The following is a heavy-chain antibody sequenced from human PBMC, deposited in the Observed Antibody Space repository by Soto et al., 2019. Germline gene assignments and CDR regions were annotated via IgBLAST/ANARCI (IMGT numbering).Heavy chain of an antibody. V-gene: IGHV4-31*03. CDR3: ARGQGGTTKLRYYYMDV. CDR2: IYYSGGT. J-gene: IGHJ6*03. Sequence: SETLSLTCTVSGGSISSGGYYWSWIRQHPGKGLEWIGYIYYSGGTYYNPSLKSRVTISVDTSKNQFSLKLSSVTAADTAVYYCARGQGGTTKLRYYYMDVWGKGTTVTVSS. CDR1: GGSISSGGYY. D-gene: IGHD4-17*01.